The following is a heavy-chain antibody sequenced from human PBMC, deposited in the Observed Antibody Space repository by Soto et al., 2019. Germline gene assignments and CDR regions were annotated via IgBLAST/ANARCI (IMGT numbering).Heavy chain of an antibody. CDR3: ARGGDIGILTGYPRGYYFDY. D-gene: IGHD3-9*01. CDR1: GSTFTGYY. CDR2: INPNSGGT. V-gene: IGHV1-2*02. Sequence: GASVTVSCTASGSTFTGYYMHWVRQATGQGLEWMGWINPNSGGTNYAQKFQGRVTMTRDTSISTAYMELSRLRSDDTAVYYCARGGDIGILTGYPRGYYFDYWGQGTLVTVSS. J-gene: IGHJ4*02.